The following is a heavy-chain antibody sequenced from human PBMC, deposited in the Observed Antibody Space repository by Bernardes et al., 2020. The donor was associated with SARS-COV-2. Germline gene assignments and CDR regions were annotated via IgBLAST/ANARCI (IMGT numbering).Heavy chain of an antibody. J-gene: IGHJ4*02. CDR2: ISGSGGST. CDR1: GFTFSSYA. CDR3: AKDRHLRAETYYYDSSGEFDY. Sequence: SLRLSCSPSGFTFSSYAMSWVRQAPGKGLEWVSAISGSGGSTYYADSVKGRFTISRDNSKNTLYLQMNSLRAEDTAVYYCAKDRHLRAETYYYDSSGEFDYWGQGTLVTVSS. D-gene: IGHD3-22*01. V-gene: IGHV3-23*01.